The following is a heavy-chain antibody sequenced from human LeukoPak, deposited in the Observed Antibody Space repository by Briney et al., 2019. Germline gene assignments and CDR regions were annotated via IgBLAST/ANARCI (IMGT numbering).Heavy chain of an antibody. CDR1: GYTFTSYD. Sequence: ASVKVSCKASGYTFTSYDINWVRQATGQGLEWMGWMNPNSGNTGYAQKFQGRVTMTRNTSISTAYMELSSLRSEDTAVCYCARRDYGDYLYNWFDPWGQGTLVTVSS. CDR2: MNPNSGNT. CDR3: ARRDYGDYLYNWFDP. J-gene: IGHJ5*02. D-gene: IGHD4-17*01. V-gene: IGHV1-8*01.